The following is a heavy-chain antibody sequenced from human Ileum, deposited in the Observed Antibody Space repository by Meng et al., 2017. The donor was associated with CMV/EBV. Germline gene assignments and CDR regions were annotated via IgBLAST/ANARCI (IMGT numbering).Heavy chain of an antibody. V-gene: IGHV3-30*02. CDR1: GFTFKNYG. D-gene: IGHD5-24*01. Sequence: GGSLRLSCAVSGFTFKNYGMHWVRQAPGKGLEWVTYIHYDGTLQDYADSVKGRFTISRDNSKNTLYLQMNSLRREDTAVYYCARDFRWHIDYWGQGTLVNVSS. J-gene: IGHJ4*02. CDR3: ARDFRWHIDY. CDR2: IHYDGTLQ.